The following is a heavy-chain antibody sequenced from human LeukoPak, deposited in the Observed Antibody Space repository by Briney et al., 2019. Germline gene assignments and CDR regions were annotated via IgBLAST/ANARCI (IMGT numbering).Heavy chain of an antibody. CDR1: GFTFDDYA. CDR2: ISWNSGSI. J-gene: IGHJ4*02. D-gene: IGHD3-22*01. Sequence: GRSLRLSCAASGFTFDDYAMHWVRQAPGKGLEWVSSISWNSGSIGYADSMKSRFTISRDNAKNSLYLQMNSLRVEDTALYFCAKDAAYSSGHFDYWGQGTLVTVSS. CDR3: AKDAAYSSGHFDY. V-gene: IGHV3-9*01.